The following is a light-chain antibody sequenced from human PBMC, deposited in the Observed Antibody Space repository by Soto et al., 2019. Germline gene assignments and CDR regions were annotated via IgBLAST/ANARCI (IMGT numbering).Light chain of an antibody. CDR2: WAS. V-gene: IGKV2-28*01. CDR3: MHARHTPPST. CDR1: QSRLYSNGYNY. Sequence: DVVLTQSPLSLPVTPGEPASISCRAMQSRLYSNGYNYLDWYVQKPGQSPQLLIYWASNRAAGVPVRFSGSGSGTDFTLKISRVEAEDGGIYYRMHARHTPPSTFGQGTKLEL. J-gene: IGKJ2*01.